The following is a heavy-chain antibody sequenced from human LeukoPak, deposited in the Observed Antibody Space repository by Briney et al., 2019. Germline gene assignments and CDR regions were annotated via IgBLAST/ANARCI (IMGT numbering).Heavy chain of an antibody. CDR1: GGSISSYY. J-gene: IGHJ4*02. D-gene: IGHD5-18*01. Sequence: SETLSLTCTVSGGSISSYYWSWIRQPPGKGLEWIGYIYYSGSTNYNPSLKSRVTISVDTSKNQFSLKLSSVTAADTAVYYCARDSVGYTFDYWGRGTLVTVSS. CDR2: IYYSGST. CDR3: ARDSVGYTFDY. V-gene: IGHV4-59*01.